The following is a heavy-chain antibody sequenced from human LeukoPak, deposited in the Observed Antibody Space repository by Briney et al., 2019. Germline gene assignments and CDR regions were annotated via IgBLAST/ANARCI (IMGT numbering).Heavy chain of an antibody. CDR3: ATSGVVSSSGYDY. J-gene: IGHJ4*02. D-gene: IGHD3-22*01. Sequence: PGGSPRLSCAASGFRFSGYWMTWVRQPPGKGLEWIGYIYYSGSTNYNPSLKSRVTISVDTSKNQFSLKLSSVTAADTAVYYCATSGVVSSSGYDYWGQGTLVTVSS. CDR2: IYYSGST. V-gene: IGHV4-59*01. CDR1: GFRFSGYW.